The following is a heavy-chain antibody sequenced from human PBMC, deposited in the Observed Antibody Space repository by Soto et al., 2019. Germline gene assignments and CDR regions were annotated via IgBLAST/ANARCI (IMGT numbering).Heavy chain of an antibody. J-gene: IGHJ4*02. V-gene: IGHV3-74*01. CDR2: INSDGSSI. CDR1: GFTFSSYW. CDR3: AKRTSMSGNYYFDY. D-gene: IGHD3-10*01. Sequence: EVQLVESGGGLVQPGGSLRLPCAASGFTFSSYWMHWVRQAPGKGLVWVSRINSDGSSISYADSVKGRFTISRDNAKNTLYLQMSSLRAEDTAVYYCAKRTSMSGNYYFDYWGQGTLVTVSS.